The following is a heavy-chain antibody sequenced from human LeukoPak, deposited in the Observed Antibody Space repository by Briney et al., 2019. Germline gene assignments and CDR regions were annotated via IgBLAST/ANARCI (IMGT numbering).Heavy chain of an antibody. D-gene: IGHD1-14*01. V-gene: IGHV4-39*07. CDR3: ARDISGARRDY. Sequence: PSETLSLTCTVSGGSISSSSYYWGWIRQPPGKGLEWIGSIYYSGSTYYNPSLESRVTISVDTSKNQFSLKLSSVTAADTAVYYCARDISGARRDYWGQGTLVTVSS. CDR2: IYYSGST. CDR1: GGSISSSSYY. J-gene: IGHJ4*02.